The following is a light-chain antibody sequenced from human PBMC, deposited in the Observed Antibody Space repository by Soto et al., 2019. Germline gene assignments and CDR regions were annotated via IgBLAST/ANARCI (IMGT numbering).Light chain of an antibody. CDR1: QSVSSKY. Sequence: DIVLTQSPGTLSLSPGERATLSCRASQSVSSKYLAWYQQKPGQPPRVLIYGTSIRATGVPERFSGGGSGTDFTLTITRLESEDFAVYYWQQYASSLFTFGPGTKVDFK. CDR3: QQYASSLFT. CDR2: GTS. J-gene: IGKJ3*01. V-gene: IGKV3-20*01.